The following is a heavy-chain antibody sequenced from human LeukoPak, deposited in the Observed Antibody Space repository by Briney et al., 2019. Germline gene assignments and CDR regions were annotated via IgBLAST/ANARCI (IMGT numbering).Heavy chain of an antibody. CDR1: GFTFRTYT. D-gene: IGHD5-12*01. V-gene: IGHV3-21*01. CDR3: TSEVATIEGKFDY. Sequence: GGSLRLSCAASGFTFRTYTMNWVRQAPGKGLEWVSPITSTSSVIFYADSVQGRFTISRDNAKNSLYLQMDSLRAEDTAVYYCTSEVATIEGKFDYWGQGTLVTVSS. CDR2: ITSTSSVI. J-gene: IGHJ4*02.